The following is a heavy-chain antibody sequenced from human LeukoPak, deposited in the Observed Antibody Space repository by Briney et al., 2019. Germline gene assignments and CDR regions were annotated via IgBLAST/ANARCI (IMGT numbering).Heavy chain of an antibody. V-gene: IGHV1-69*05. CDR3: ASIAAAGLSIYEYFQH. D-gene: IGHD6-13*01. CDR1: GGTFSSYA. J-gene: IGHJ1*01. CDR2: IIPIFGTA. Sequence: SVKVSCKASGGTFSSYAISWVRQAPGQGLEWMGGIIPIFGTANYAQKFQGRVTITTDESTSTAYMELSGLRSEDTAVYYCASIAAAGLSIYEYFQHWGQGTLVTVSS.